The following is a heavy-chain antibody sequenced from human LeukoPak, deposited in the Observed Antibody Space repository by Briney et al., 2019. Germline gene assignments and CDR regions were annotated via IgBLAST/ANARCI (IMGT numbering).Heavy chain of an antibody. CDR3: AKGLNSEFDY. CDR1: GFTFSSYA. V-gene: IGHV3-23*01. CDR2: ISGSGGST. Sequence: GGSLRLSCAASGFTFSSYAMSWVRRAPGKGLEWVSAISGSGGSTYYADSVKGRFTISRDNSKNTLYLQMNSLRAEGTAVYYCAKGLNSEFDYWGQGTLVTVSS. J-gene: IGHJ4*02. D-gene: IGHD1-26*01.